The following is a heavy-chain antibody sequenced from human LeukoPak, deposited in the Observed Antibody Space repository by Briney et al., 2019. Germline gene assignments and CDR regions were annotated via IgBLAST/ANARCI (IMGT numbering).Heavy chain of an antibody. CDR1: GFTFSSYA. Sequence: GGSLRLSCSASGFTFSSYAMHWVRQAPGKGLEYVSAISSNGGDTFYADSVKGRFTISRDNSKNTVYLQMNSLRAEDTAVYYCARDYYGTTGYLAYWGQGTLVTVSP. J-gene: IGHJ4*02. V-gene: IGHV3-64*04. CDR3: ARDYYGTTGYLAY. CDR2: ISSNGGDT. D-gene: IGHD3-22*01.